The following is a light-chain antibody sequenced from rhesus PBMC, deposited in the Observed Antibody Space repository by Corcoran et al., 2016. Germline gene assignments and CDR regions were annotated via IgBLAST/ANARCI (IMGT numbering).Light chain of an antibody. V-gene: IGKV3S9*01. Sequence: EIVMTQSPATLSLSPGERATLSCRASQSVSSYVAWYQQKPEQAPRLLIYGASSRATGIPDRFSGSGSGTDFILMISSLEPEDIGVYYCQQDANWNSFGQGTKVEIK. CDR3: QQDANWNS. CDR2: GAS. J-gene: IGKJ2*01. CDR1: QSVSSY.